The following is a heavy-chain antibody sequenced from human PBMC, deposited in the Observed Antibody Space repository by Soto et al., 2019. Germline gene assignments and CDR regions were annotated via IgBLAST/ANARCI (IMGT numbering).Heavy chain of an antibody. D-gene: IGHD6-19*01. J-gene: IGHJ4*02. CDR3: ARDLGSRWYNY. V-gene: IGHV1-69*13. CDR1: GGTFTSYA. CDR2: IIPIFGTA. Sequence: GAPVKASCKASGGTFTSYAISWVRQAPGQGLEWMGGIIPIFGTANYAQKFQGRVMITADGSTSTAYMELSSLRSEDTAVYYCARDLGSRWYNYWGQGPLVTVSS.